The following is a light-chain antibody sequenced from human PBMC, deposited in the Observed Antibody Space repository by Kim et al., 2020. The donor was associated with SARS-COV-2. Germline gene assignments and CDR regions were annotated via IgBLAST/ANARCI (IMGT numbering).Light chain of an antibody. CDR3: QQYDSAPYT. Sequence: SAAVGDRVTITCRASQGISKYLAWYQQKPWKVPKFLIYAASTLQSGVPSRFSGSGSGTDFTLTISGLQSEDVATYYCQQYDSAPYTFGQGTKLEI. CDR1: QGISKY. V-gene: IGKV1-27*01. CDR2: AAS. J-gene: IGKJ2*01.